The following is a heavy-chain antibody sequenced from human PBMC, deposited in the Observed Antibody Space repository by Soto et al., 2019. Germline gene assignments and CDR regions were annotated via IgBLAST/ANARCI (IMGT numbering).Heavy chain of an antibody. J-gene: IGHJ5*02. Sequence: SETLSLTCTVSGGSISSYYWSWIRQPPGKGLEWIGYIYYSGSTNYNPSLKSRVTISVDTSKNQFSLKLSSVTAADTAVYYCARGNIVVVNYPWFDPWGQGTLVTVSS. CDR2: IYYSGST. V-gene: IGHV4-59*01. CDR3: ARGNIVVVNYPWFDP. CDR1: GGSISSYY. D-gene: IGHD2-21*01.